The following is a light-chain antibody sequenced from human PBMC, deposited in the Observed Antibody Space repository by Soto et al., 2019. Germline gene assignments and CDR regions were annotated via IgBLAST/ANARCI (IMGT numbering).Light chain of an antibody. CDR2: GSS. CDR1: QSVDRAY. Sequence: EVVLTQSPGTLSLSPGERATLSCRASQSVDRAYLAWYQHKPGQAPRLLMYGSSNRASDIPDRFSGSGSGTDFTLTISRLEPEDFAVYYCQQYSVSPPYTFGQGTKLEIK. CDR3: QQYSVSPPYT. J-gene: IGKJ2*01. V-gene: IGKV3-20*01.